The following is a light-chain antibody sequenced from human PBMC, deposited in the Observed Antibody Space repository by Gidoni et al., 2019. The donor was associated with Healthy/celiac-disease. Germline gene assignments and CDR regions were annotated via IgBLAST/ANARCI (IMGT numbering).Light chain of an antibody. CDR1: QSVLYSSNNKNY. CDR3: QQYYSTLLT. CDR2: WAS. Sequence: DIVMTQCPDSLAVSLGERATINCKSSQSVLYSSNNKNYLAWYQQKPGQPPKLLIYWASTRESGVPDRFSGSGSGTDFTLTISSLQAEDVAVYYCQQYYSTLLTFXGXTKVEIK. J-gene: IGKJ4*01. V-gene: IGKV4-1*01.